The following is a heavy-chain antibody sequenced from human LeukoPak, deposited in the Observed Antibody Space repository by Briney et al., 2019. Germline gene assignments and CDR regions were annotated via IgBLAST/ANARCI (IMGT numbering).Heavy chain of an antibody. J-gene: IGHJ5*02. CDR2: IYYSGST. Sequence: PSETLSLTCTVSGGSISSYYWSWIRQPPGKGLEWTGYIYYSGSTNYNPSLKSRVTISVDTSKNQFSLKLSSVTAADTAVYYCARVTGPYDFWSGFDPWGQGTLVTVSS. CDR1: GGSISSYY. D-gene: IGHD3-3*01. CDR3: ARVTGPYDFWSGFDP. V-gene: IGHV4-59*01.